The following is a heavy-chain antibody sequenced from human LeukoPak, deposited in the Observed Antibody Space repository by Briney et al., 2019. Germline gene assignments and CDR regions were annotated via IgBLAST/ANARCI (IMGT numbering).Heavy chain of an antibody. D-gene: IGHD6-13*01. V-gene: IGHV4-61*02. J-gene: IGHJ4*02. CDR2: IYTSGST. CDR1: GGSISSGSYY. Sequence: SETLSLTCTVSGGSISSGSYYWSWIRQPAGKGLEWIGRIYTSGSTNYNPSLKSRVTISVDTSKNQFSLKLSSVTAADTAVYYCARHAYGSSSYYFDYWGQGTLVTVSS. CDR3: ARHAYGSSSYYFDY.